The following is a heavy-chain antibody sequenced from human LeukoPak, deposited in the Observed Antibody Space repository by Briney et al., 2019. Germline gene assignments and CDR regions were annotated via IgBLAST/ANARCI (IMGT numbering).Heavy chain of an antibody. V-gene: IGHV3-30*02. D-gene: IGHD1-26*01. J-gene: IGHJ4*02. CDR2: IRYDGSNK. CDR3: AKEYPRRELRPVIDY. CDR1: GFTFSSYG. Sequence: GGSLRLSCAASGFTFSSYGMHWVRQAPGKGLEWVAFIRYDGSNKYYADSVKGRFTISRDNSKNTLYLQMNSLRAEDTAVYYCAKEYPRRELRPVIDYWGQGTLVTVSS.